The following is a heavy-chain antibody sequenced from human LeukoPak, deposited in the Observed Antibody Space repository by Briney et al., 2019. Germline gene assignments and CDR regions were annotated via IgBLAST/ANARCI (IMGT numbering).Heavy chain of an antibody. D-gene: IGHD6-19*01. CDR3: ARASSAWHPDY. Sequence: GGSLRLSCAASGFTLNSYWMSWVRQAPGKGLEWVATIKQVVSEKFYADSVEGRFTISRANARNTLYLQMDSLRVEDTAVYYCARASSAWHPDYWGQGTLVTVSS. V-gene: IGHV3-7*04. CDR2: IKQVVSEK. CDR1: GFTLNSYW. J-gene: IGHJ4*02.